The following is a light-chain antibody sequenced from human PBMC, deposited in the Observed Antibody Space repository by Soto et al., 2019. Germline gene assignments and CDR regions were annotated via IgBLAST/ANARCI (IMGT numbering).Light chain of an antibody. V-gene: IGKV3-20*01. CDR3: QQYDSYCT. Sequence: EIVLTQSPGTLSLSPGERATLSCRASQSISSTFLAWDQHKPGQAPRVLIYGTSRRAPGIPDRFSGGGSGTEFTLTISRLEPEDVAVYYCQQYDSYCTFGQGTKVEVK. CDR2: GTS. J-gene: IGKJ1*01. CDR1: QSISSTF.